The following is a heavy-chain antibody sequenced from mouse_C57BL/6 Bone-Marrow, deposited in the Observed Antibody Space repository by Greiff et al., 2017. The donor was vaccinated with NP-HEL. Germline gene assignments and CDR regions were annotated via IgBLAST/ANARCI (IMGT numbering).Heavy chain of an antibody. D-gene: IGHD2-1*01. CDR2: IDPSDSYT. CDR3: ARSWRGNYGAMDY. Sequence: VQLQQPGAELVMPGASVKLSCKASGYTFTSYWMHWVKQRPGQGLEWIGEIDPSDSYTNYNQKLKGKSTLTVDKSSSTAYMQLSSLTSEDSAVYYCARSWRGNYGAMDYWGQGTSVTVSS. CDR1: GYTFTSYW. J-gene: IGHJ4*01. V-gene: IGHV1-69*01.